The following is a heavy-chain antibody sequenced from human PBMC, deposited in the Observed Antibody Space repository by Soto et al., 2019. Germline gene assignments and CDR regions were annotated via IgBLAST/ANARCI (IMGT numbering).Heavy chain of an antibody. Sequence: QITLKESGPTLVKPTQTLTLTCTFSGFSLSTSGVGVAWIRQPPGEALEWLALIYWDADKRYRPSLESRLTITQDTSKNQVVLTLTNMDSVDTATYYCAYLPCSGGSCYWFSFAGMDVWGQGTRVTVSS. V-gene: IGHV2-5*02. CDR2: IYWDADK. J-gene: IGHJ6*02. CDR3: AYLPCSGGSCYWFSFAGMDV. D-gene: IGHD2-15*01. CDR1: GFSLSTSGVG.